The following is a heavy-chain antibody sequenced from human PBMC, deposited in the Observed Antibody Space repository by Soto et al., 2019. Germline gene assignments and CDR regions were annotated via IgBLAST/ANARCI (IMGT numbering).Heavy chain of an antibody. J-gene: IGHJ6*02. CDR2: ISGSGGST. CDR3: AKVVVPAAMLRIYYYYGMDV. V-gene: IGHV3-23*01. Sequence: GGSLRLSCAASGFTFSSYAMSWVRQAPGKGLEWVSAISGSGGSTYYADSLKCRFTISRDNSKNTLYLQMNSLRAEDTAVYYCAKVVVPAAMLRIYYYYGMDVWGQGTTVTVSS. D-gene: IGHD2-2*01. CDR1: GFTFSSYA.